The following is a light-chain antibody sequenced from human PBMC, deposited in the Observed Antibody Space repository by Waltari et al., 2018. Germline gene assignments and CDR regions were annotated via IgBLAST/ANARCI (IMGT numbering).Light chain of an antibody. CDR3: QSYDTSLSVV. Sequence: QSVLTQPPSVSGAPGQRVTISCTGSGSNIGAGYDVHWYQQLPRAAPKLLIYGSSTRPLGVPDRFLGSPSGTSASLAITGLQAEDEADYYCQSYDTSLSVVFGGGTKLTVL. CDR2: GSS. CDR1: GSNIGAGYD. V-gene: IGLV1-40*01. J-gene: IGLJ3*02.